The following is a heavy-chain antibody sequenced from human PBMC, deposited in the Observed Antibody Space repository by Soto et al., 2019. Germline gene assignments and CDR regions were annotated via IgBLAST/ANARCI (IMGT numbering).Heavy chain of an antibody. D-gene: IGHD3-10*01. J-gene: IGHJ5*02. CDR2: IIPIFGTA. Sequence: GASVKVSCKASGGTFSSYAISWVRQAPGQGLEWMGGIIPIFGTANYAQKFQGRVTITADESTSTAYMELSSLRSEDTAVYYCARDTVTMVRGNPDSSPGAWGQGTLVTVSS. CDR1: GGTFSSYA. V-gene: IGHV1-69*13. CDR3: ARDTVTMVRGNPDSSPGA.